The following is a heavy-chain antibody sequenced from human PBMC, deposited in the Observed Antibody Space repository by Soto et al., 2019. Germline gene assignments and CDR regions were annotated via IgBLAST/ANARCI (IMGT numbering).Heavy chain of an antibody. CDR1: GGSISSGGYY. J-gene: IGHJ6*02. CDR2: IYYSGST. V-gene: IGHV4-31*03. D-gene: IGHD6-19*01. Sequence: PSETLSLTCTVSGGSISSGGYYWSWVRQHPGKGLEWIGYIYYSGSTYYNPSLKSRVTISVDTSKNQFSLKLSSVTAADTAVYYCARVAVAGTLREYYYYGMDVWGQGTTLTVSS. CDR3: ARVAVAGTLREYYYYGMDV.